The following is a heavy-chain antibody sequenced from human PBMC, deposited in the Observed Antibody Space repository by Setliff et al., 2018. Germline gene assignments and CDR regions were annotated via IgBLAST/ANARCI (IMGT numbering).Heavy chain of an antibody. CDR2: IIPNFGTT. J-gene: IGHJ6*03. CDR1: GGTFRSYG. Sequence: VKVSCKASGGTFRSYGVSWVRQAPGQGLEWMGGIIPNFGTTSYAQKFQGRVTITTDESTNTAYMELSSLRSDDTAVFYCAREVVVVKSAINYYYYMDVWGKGTTVTVSS. CDR3: AREVVVVKSAINYYYYMDV. V-gene: IGHV1-69*05. D-gene: IGHD2-2*01.